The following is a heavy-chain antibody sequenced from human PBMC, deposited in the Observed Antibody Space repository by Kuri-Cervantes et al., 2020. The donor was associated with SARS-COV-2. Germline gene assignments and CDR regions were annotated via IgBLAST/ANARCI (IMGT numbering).Heavy chain of an antibody. CDR3: ASQMMSSITIFGVVITRNWFDP. V-gene: IGHV4-59*04. J-gene: IGHJ5*02. Sequence: SETLSPTWTLSGGSIGISYWSWIRPPQGKGMEWIGYIYYIGSTYYNPSLKSRVTIPVDTSKKQLSLKLSSVTAADTAVYYCASQMMSSITIFGVVITRNWFDPWGQGTLVTVSS. CDR1: GGSIGISY. CDR2: IYYIGST. D-gene: IGHD3-3*01.